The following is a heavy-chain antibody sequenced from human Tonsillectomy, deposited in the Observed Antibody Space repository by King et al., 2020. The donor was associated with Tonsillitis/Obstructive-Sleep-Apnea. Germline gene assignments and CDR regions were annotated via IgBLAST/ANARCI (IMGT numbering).Heavy chain of an antibody. CDR3: AKVRSYDFWCGYSTGDY. CDR2: LTGSADST. D-gene: IGHD3-3*01. J-gene: IGHJ4*02. V-gene: IGHV3-23*04. CDR1: GFTFSRYA. Sequence: DVQLEESGGGLEQPGGSLRLSCAASGFTFSRYAMSWVSQAPGKGLEWVSSLTGSADSTYYAESVKGRFTISRDNSKNTLYLQMNSLRAEDTAVYYCAKVRSYDFWCGYSTGDYCGQRALVTVSS.